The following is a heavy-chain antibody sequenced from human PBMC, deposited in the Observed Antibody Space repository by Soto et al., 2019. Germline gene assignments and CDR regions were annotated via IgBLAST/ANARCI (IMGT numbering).Heavy chain of an antibody. CDR3: ARCLDDDYGDLRP. CDR2: IDPSDSYT. V-gene: IGHV5-10-1*01. J-gene: IGHJ5*02. CDR1: GYSFTSYW. D-gene: IGHD4-17*01. Sequence: GESVKISFKGSGYSFTSYWISWVRQMPGKGLEWMGRIDPSDSYTNYSPSFQGHVTISADKSISTAYLQWSSLKASDTAMYYCARCLDDDYGDLRPWGQGTLVTVSS.